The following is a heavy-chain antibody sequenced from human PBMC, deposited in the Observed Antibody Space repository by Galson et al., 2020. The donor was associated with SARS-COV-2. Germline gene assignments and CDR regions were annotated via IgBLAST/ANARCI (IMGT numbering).Heavy chain of an antibody. CDR1: GFIFGSFA. J-gene: IGHJ6*02. Sequence: GGSLRLSCAASGFIFGSFAMHWVRQAPGKGLEWVAVISHDGRKKYYADSVKGRFTISRDNSKNTLYLQMNSLRAEDTVVYYCARAGSSGLYYAQGGMDVWGQETTVIVSS. V-gene: IGHV3-30*04. CDR3: ARAGSSGLYYAQGGMDV. CDR2: ISHDGRKK. D-gene: IGHD3-22*01.